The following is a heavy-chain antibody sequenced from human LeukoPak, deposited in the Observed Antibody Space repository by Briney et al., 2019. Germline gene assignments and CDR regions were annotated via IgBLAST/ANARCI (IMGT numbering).Heavy chain of an antibody. V-gene: IGHV1-18*01. D-gene: IGHD6-13*01. CDR3: ARGGAWSSSKRKDAFDI. J-gene: IGHJ3*02. CDR1: GYTFTSYG. Sequence: AASVKVSCKASGYTFTSYGISWVRQAPGQGLEWMGWISAYNGNTSYAQKLQGRVTMTTDTSTSTAYMELRSLRSDDTAVYYCARGGAWSSSKRKDAFDIWGQGTMVTVSS. CDR2: ISAYNGNT.